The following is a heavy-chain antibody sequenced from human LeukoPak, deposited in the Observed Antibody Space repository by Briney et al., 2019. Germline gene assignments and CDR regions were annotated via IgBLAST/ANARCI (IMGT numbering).Heavy chain of an antibody. V-gene: IGHV3-30*02. D-gene: IGHD3-10*01. J-gene: IGHJ3*02. CDR3: ARAGGSGSIYAFDI. CDR2: IRYDGSNK. Sequence: GGSLRLSCAASGFTFSSYGMHWVRQAPGKGLEWVAFIRYDGSNKYYADSVKGRFTISRDNAKNSLYLQMNSLRAEDTAVYYCARAGGSGSIYAFDIWGQGTMVTVSS. CDR1: GFTFSSYG.